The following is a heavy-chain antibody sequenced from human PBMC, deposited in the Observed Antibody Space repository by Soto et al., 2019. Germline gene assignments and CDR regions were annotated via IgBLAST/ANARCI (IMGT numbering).Heavy chain of an antibody. V-gene: IGHV1-18*01. J-gene: IGHJ4*02. CDR1: GGTFSNDI. CDR2: IIPHNDTT. Sequence: ASVKVSCKTSGGTFSNDIITWVRQAPGQGLEWMGRIIPHNDTTNYAQKLQGRVTMTTDTSTSTAYMELRSLRSDDTAVYYCARDLGITGTIWSDYWGQGTLVTVSS. D-gene: IGHD1-7*01. CDR3: ARDLGITGTIWSDY.